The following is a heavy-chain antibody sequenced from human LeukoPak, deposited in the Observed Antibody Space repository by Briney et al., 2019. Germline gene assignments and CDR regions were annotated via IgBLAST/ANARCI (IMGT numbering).Heavy chain of an antibody. V-gene: IGHV3-23*01. J-gene: IGHJ3*02. D-gene: IGHD3-3*01. CDR1: GFTFSSYA. CDR2: ITGSSLST. Sequence: GGSLRLSCAASGFTFSSYAMNWVRQAPGRGLEWVSVITGSSLSTYYADSVKGRFTISRDNSKNTLYLQMNSLRAEDTAVYYCARETYEGAFDIWGQGTMVTVSS. CDR3: ARETYEGAFDI.